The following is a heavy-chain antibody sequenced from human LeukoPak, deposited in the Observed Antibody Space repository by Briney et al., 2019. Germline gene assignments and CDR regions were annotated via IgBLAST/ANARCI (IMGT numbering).Heavy chain of an antibody. CDR2: ISAYNGNT. CDR1: GYTFTSYG. Sequence: ASVKVSCKASGYTFTSYGISWVRQAPGQGLEWMGWISAYNGNTNYAQKLQGRVTMTTDASTSTAYMELRSLRSDDTAVYYCARARRPGANWGHLYYFDYWGQGTLVTVSS. J-gene: IGHJ4*02. CDR3: ARARRPGANWGHLYYFDY. V-gene: IGHV1-18*01. D-gene: IGHD7-27*01.